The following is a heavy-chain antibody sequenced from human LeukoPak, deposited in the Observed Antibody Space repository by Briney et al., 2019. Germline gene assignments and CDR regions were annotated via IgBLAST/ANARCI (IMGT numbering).Heavy chain of an antibody. Sequence: GGSLRLSCAVSGYPFSSFALSWVRQAPGKGLEWVSSISGSTETRLYAASVRGRFTISRDNSKTTGFLQMDNLRAEDTAIYYCAKRAAVSGVVGPFDYWGQGTLVTVSS. CDR1: GYPFSSFA. J-gene: IGHJ4*02. CDR2: ISGSTETR. D-gene: IGHD6-19*01. V-gene: IGHV3-23*01. CDR3: AKRAAVSGVVGPFDY.